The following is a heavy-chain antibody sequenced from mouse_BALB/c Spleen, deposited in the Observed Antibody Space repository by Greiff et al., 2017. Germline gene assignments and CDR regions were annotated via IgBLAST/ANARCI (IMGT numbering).Heavy chain of an antibody. Sequence: DVHLVESGGGLVKPGGSLKLSCAASGFTFSSYAMSWVRQTPEKRLEWVASISSGGSTYYPDSVKGRFTISRDNARNILYLQMSSLRSEDTAMYYCEREGRYDDGYAMDYWGQGTSVTVSS. V-gene: IGHV5-6-5*01. CDR1: GFTFSSYA. D-gene: IGHD2-14*01. CDR3: EREGRYDDGYAMDY. J-gene: IGHJ4*01. CDR2: ISSGGST.